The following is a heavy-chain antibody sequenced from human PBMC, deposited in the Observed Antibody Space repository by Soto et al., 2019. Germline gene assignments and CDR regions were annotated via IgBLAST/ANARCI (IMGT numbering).Heavy chain of an antibody. CDR3: ARGGPVLRFLEWLPPGFDP. CDR1: CGSISSYY. J-gene: IGHJ5*02. V-gene: IGHV4-59*01. Sequence: SETLSLTCTVSCGSISSYYWSWIRQPPGKGLEWIGYIYYSGSTNYNPSLKSRVTISVDTSKNQFSLKLSSVTAADTAVYYCARGGPVLRFLEWLPPGFDPWGQGTLVTVSS. D-gene: IGHD3-3*01. CDR2: IYYSGST.